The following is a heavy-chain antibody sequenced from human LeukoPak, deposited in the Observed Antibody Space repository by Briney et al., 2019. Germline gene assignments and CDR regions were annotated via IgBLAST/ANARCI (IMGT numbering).Heavy chain of an antibody. J-gene: IGHJ4*02. Sequence: ASLKLSCKASGYTFTRYDIKWVRQATGHGLEWMGWMNTNSGNTGYAHKFQGRVTMTRNNSISTAYMVLSSLRSEDTAVDYCARGRRGSSHVGYWGQGTLVTVSS. V-gene: IGHV1-8*01. CDR1: GYTFTRYD. D-gene: IGHD1-26*01. CDR2: MNTNSGNT. CDR3: ARGRRGSSHVGY.